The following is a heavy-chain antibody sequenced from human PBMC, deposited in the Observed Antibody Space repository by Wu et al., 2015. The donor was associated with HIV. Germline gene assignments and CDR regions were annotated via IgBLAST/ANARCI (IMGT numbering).Heavy chain of an antibody. CDR3: ARDLLWFGELLARLGNYYYYYGMDV. CDR1: GYTFTSYG. J-gene: IGHJ6*02. V-gene: IGHV1-18*01. CDR2: ISAYNGNT. D-gene: IGHD3-10*01. Sequence: QVQLVQSGAEVKKPGASVKVSCKASGYTFTSYGISWVRQAPGQGPEWMGWISAYNGNTNYAQKLQGRVTMTTDTSTSTAYMELRSLRSDDTAVYYCARDLLWFGELLARLGNYYYYYGMDVWAKGPRSPSP.